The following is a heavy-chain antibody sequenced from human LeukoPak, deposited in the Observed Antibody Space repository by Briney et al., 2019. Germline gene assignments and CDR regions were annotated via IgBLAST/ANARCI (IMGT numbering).Heavy chain of an antibody. V-gene: IGHV3-66*01. CDR1: GFTVSSNY. Sequence: GGSLRLSCAVSGFTVSSNYMSWVRQAPGKGLEWVSLIYSGGSTYYADSVKGRFTISRDNSKNTLYLQMNSLRVEDTAVYYCARVGYTGTWYSSPPFDYWGQGTLVTVSP. D-gene: IGHD6-13*01. J-gene: IGHJ4*02. CDR3: ARVGYTGTWYSSPPFDY. CDR2: IYSGGST.